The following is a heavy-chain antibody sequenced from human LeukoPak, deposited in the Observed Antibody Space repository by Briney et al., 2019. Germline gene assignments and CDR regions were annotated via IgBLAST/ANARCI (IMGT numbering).Heavy chain of an antibody. CDR3: ARGRDRSKAGDR. V-gene: IGHV4-34*01. D-gene: IGHD5-24*01. CDR1: GGSCDDYY. Sequence: SETLSLTCAVCGGSCDDYYCSWIRQPPGKGLEWIGEIHPSGIFYYNSSLVSRVSISIDTSKSQFSLRLTSVTAADTAFYYCARGRDRSKAGDRWGQGSLVTVSS. CDR2: IHPSGIF. J-gene: IGHJ5*02.